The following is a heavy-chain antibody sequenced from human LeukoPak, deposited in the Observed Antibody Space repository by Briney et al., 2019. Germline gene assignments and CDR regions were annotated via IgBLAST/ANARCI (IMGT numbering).Heavy chain of an antibody. CDR1: GFTFSSYW. D-gene: IGHD6-19*01. J-gene: IGHJ4*02. CDR2: INSDGSST. CDR3: ALVAGTSYFDY. V-gene: IGHV3-74*01. Sequence: GGSMRLSCAASGFTFSSYWMHWVRQAPGKGLVWVSRINSDGSSTSYADSVKGRFTISRDNAKNTLYLQMNSLRAEDTAVYYCALVAGTSYFDYWGQGTLVTVSS.